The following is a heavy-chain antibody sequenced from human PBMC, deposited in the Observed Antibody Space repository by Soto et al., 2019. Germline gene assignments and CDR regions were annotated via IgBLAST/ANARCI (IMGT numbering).Heavy chain of an antibody. D-gene: IGHD6-13*01. J-gene: IGHJ6*02. V-gene: IGHV1-69*13. CDR1: GYTFTSYA. CDR2: IIPIFGKQ. Sequence: ASVKVSCRASGYTFTSYAMSCVRRAPGQGXEXXGGIIPIFGKQNYAQKFQGRLKITADQYTRTAYMELSSLRSEDTHPYYCAREPGSIAAAGEQNLYYYYGMDVWGQGTTVTVS. CDR3: AREPGSIAAAGEQNLYYYYGMDV.